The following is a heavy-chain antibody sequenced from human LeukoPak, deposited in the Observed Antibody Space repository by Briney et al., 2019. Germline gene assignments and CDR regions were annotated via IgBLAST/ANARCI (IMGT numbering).Heavy chain of an antibody. CDR1: GFTFSSYW. Sequence: PGGSLRLSCAASGFTFSSYWMSWVRQAPGKGLEWVSVIYSGGSTYYADSVKGRFTISRDNSKNTLYLQMNSLRAEDTAVYYCARAGYPGAYYFDYWGQGTLVTVSS. V-gene: IGHV3-53*01. J-gene: IGHJ4*02. D-gene: IGHD5-18*01. CDR3: ARAGYPGAYYFDY. CDR2: IYSGGST.